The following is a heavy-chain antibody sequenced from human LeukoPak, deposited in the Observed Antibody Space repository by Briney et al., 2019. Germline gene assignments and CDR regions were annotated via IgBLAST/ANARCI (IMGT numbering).Heavy chain of an antibody. J-gene: IGHJ4*02. CDR2: INWNGGST. V-gene: IGHV3-20*04. D-gene: IGHD3-22*01. CDR1: GFTFDDYG. Sequence: RPGGSLRLSCAASGFTFDDYGMSWVRQAPGKGLEWVSGINWNGGSTGYADSVKGRFTISRDNAKNSLYLQMNSLRAEDTAVYYCAKRGYYYDSSGYYYFDYWGQGTLVTVSS. CDR3: AKRGYYYDSSGYYYFDY.